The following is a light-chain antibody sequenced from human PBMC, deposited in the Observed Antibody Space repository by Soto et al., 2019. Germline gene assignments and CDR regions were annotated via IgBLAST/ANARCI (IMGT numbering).Light chain of an antibody. CDR2: GAS. Sequence: EIVLTQSPGTLSLSPGERATLSCRASQSVFNNHIGWYQQKPGQAPRRLIFGASFRATGIPDRFSGSGSGTDFTLTISRLEPEDFAVYHCQQYDGSPRTFGQGTKVDI. CDR3: QQYDGSPRT. CDR1: QSVFNNH. J-gene: IGKJ1*01. V-gene: IGKV3-20*01.